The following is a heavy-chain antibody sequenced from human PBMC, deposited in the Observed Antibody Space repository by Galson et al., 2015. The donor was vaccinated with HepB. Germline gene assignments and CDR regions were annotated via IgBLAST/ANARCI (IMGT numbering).Heavy chain of an antibody. CDR3: ARAQWELLPDFDY. Sequence: SLRLSCAASGFTFSSHAMHWVRQAPGKGLEWVAVISYDGSNKYYADSVKGRFTISRDNSKNTLYLQMNSLRAEDTAVYYCARAQWELLPDFDYWGQGTLVTVSS. V-gene: IGHV3-30-3*01. J-gene: IGHJ4*02. CDR2: ISYDGSNK. CDR1: GFTFSSHA. D-gene: IGHD1-26*01.